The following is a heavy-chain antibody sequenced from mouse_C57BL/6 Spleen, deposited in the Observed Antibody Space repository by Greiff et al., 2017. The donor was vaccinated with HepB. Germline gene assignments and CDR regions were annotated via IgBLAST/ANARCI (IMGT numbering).Heavy chain of an antibody. Sequence: QVQLQQPGAELVRPGSSVKLSCKASGYTFTSYWMHWVKQRPIQGLEWIGNIDPSDSETHYNQKFKDKATLTVDKSSSTAYMQLSSLTSEDSAVYYCARTVVARSYFDYWGQGTTLTVSS. D-gene: IGHD1-1*01. J-gene: IGHJ2*01. CDR3: ARTVVARSYFDY. CDR2: IDPSDSET. CDR1: GYTFTSYW. V-gene: IGHV1-52*01.